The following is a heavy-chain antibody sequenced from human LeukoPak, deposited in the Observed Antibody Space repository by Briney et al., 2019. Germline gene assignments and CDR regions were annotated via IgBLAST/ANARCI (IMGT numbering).Heavy chain of an antibody. CDR2: ISSSGST. CDR1: GDSISSGDYY. CDR3: ARGPYSYDRSGAFDI. J-gene: IGHJ3*02. V-gene: IGHV4-61*02. D-gene: IGHD3-22*01. Sequence: TSQTLSLTCTVSGDSISSGDYYWSWIRQPAGKGLEWIGRISSSGSTNYNPSLKSRVTISVDTSKNQFSLKLSSVTAADTAVYFCARGPYSYDRSGAFDIWGQGTMVTVSS.